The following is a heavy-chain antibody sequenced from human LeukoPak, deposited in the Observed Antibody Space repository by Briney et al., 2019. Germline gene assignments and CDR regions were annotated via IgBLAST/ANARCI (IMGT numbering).Heavy chain of an antibody. CDR1: GYTFTSFD. J-gene: IGHJ4*02. Sequence: ASVKVSCKASGYTFTSFDINWVRQATGHGLEWMGWMNPDSGNTGYAQKFQGRVTMTRNTSISTAYMQLSSLRSEDTAVYYCARGRGKYSSLDYWGQGTLVTVSS. V-gene: IGHV1-8*01. CDR3: ARGRGKYSSLDY. CDR2: MNPDSGNT. D-gene: IGHD5-18*01.